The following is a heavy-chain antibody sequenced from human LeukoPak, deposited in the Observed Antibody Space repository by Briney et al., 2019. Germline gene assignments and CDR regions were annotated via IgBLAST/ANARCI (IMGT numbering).Heavy chain of an antibody. CDR3: ARESGSVPFYNALTGRQDYYFYYMDV. V-gene: IGHV1-69*05. CDR2: IIPIFGTA. D-gene: IGHD3-9*01. J-gene: IGHJ6*03. CDR1: GGTFSSYA. Sequence: SVKVSCKASGGTFSSYAISWVRQAPGQGLEWMGGIIPIFGTANYAQKFQGRLTITTDESTSTFYMELSSLKFDDSAVYFCARESGSVPFYNALTGRQDYYFYYMDVWGKGTTVTVSS.